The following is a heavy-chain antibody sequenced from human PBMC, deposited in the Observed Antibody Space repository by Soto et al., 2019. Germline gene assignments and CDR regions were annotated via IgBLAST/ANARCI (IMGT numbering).Heavy chain of an antibody. V-gene: IGHV5-51*01. J-gene: IGHJ4*02. CDR3: ASADCSSTSCYYNFEY. D-gene: IGHD2-2*01. CDR1: GYSFTSYW. Sequence: GESLKISCKGSGYSFTSYWIGWVRQMPGKGLEWMGIIYPGDSDTRYSPSFQGQVTISADKSISTAYLQWSSLKASDTAMYYCASADCSSTSCYYNFEYWGQGTLVTVSS. CDR2: IYPGDSDT.